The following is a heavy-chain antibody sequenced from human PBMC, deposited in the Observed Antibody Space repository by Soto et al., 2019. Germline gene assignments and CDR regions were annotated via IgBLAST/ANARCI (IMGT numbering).Heavy chain of an antibody. CDR2: INTNTGNP. D-gene: IGHD2-2*01. J-gene: IGHJ6*02. V-gene: IGHV7-4-1*01. CDR1: GYTFTSYA. CDR3: AREQSHCSSTSCYYYYYGMDV. Sequence: GASVKVSCKASGYTFTSYAMNWVRQAPGQGLEWMGWINTNTGNPTYAQGFTGRFVFSLDTSVSTAYLQICSLKAEDTAVYYCAREQSHCSSTSCYYYYYGMDVWGQGTTVTVSS.